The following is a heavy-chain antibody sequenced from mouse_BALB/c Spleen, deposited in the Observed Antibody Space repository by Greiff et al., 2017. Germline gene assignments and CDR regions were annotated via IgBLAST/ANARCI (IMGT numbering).Heavy chain of an antibody. J-gene: IGHJ3*01. D-gene: IGHD2-2*01. V-gene: IGHV14-1*02. CDR3: ARGGYDVGLAY. Sequence: VQLKQSGAELVRPGALVKLSCKASGFNIKDYYMHWVKQRPEQGLEWIGWIDPENGNTIYDPKFQGKASITADTSSNTAYLQLSSLTSEDTAVYYCARGGYDVGLAYWGQGTLVTVSA. CDR2: IDPENGNT. CDR1: GFNIKDYY.